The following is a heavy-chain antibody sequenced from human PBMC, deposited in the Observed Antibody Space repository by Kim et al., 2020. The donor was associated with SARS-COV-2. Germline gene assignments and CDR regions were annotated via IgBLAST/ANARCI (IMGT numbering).Heavy chain of an antibody. V-gene: IGHV3-48*02. Sequence: GGSLRLSCAASGFTFSSYSMNWVRQAPGKGLEWVSYISSSSSTIYYADSVKGRFTISRDNAKNSLYLQMNSLRDEDTAVYYCARDPLVYCSGGSCYREPSDYWGQGTLVTVSS. D-gene: IGHD2-15*01. J-gene: IGHJ4*02. CDR1: GFTFSSYS. CDR2: ISSSSSTI. CDR3: ARDPLVYCSGGSCYREPSDY.